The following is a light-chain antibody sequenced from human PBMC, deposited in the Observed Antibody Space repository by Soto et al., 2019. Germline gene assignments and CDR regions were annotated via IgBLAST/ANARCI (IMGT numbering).Light chain of an antibody. CDR2: RNN. V-gene: IGLV1-47*01. CDR3: AAWDDSLRQV. Sequence: QAVLTQPPSASGTPGQRVTISCSGSSSNIGSNYVYWYQQLPGTAPKLLISRNNQRPSGVPDRFSGSKSGTSASLAISGLRSEAEADYYCAAWDDSLRQVFGGGTKLTVL. CDR1: SSNIGSNY. J-gene: IGLJ2*01.